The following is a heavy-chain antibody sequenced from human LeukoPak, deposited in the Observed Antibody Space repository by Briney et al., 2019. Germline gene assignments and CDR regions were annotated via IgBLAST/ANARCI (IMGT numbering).Heavy chain of an antibody. D-gene: IGHD3-3*01. Sequence: GGSLRLSCAASGFSFSSYAIHWVRQVPGKGLEWVALISHDGNKKYYADSVKGRFTLARDNSKNTVYLQMNSLRAEDTSLYYCAKDKTFGGWDYFDYWGQGTLVTVSS. CDR3: AKDKTFGGWDYFDY. CDR1: GFSFSSYA. CDR2: ISHDGNKK. J-gene: IGHJ4*02. V-gene: IGHV3-30*18.